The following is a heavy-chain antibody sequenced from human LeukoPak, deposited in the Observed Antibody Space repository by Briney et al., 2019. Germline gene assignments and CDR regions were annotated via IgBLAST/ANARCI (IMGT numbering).Heavy chain of an antibody. CDR2: INFSGGAT. CDR3: ASRDSNGYHYQFDY. Sequence: ASVKVSCKAFGHTVTSYYIFWVRQAPGQGLEWMGIINFSGGATTSAQKFQGRVTITRDTSTRTVYMELNSLRSDDTAVYYCASRDSNGYHYQFDYWGQGTLVTVSS. D-gene: IGHD3-22*01. CDR1: GHTVTSYY. J-gene: IGHJ4*02. V-gene: IGHV1-46*01.